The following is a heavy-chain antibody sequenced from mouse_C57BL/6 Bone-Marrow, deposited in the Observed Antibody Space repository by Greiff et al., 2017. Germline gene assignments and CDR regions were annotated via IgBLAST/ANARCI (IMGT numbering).Heavy chain of an antibody. V-gene: IGHV15-2*01. CDR3: ARTGYYGSSYYFDY. D-gene: IGHD1-1*01. CDR2: ILPSIGRT. J-gene: IGHJ2*01. CDR1: DSEVFPIAY. Sequence: VQLQESGSELRSPGSSVKLSCKDFDSEVFPIAYMSWVRQKPGHGFEWIGGILPSIGRTIYGEKFEDKATLDADTLSNTAYLELNSLTSEDSAIYYCARTGYYGSSYYFDYWGQGTTLTVSS.